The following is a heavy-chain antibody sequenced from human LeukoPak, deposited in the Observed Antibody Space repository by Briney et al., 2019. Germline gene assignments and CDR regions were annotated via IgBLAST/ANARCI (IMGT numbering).Heavy chain of an antibody. V-gene: IGHV3-30-3*01. CDR1: GFTFSSYA. J-gene: IGHJ4*02. D-gene: IGHD6-19*01. CDR2: ISYDGSNK. CDR3: ARETSPLYSSGWYVY. Sequence: PGGSLRLSCAASGFTFSSYAMHWVRQAPGKGLEWVAVISYDGSNKYYADSVKGRFTISRDNSENTLYLQMNSLRAEDTAVYYCARETSPLYSSGWYVYWGQGTLVTVSS.